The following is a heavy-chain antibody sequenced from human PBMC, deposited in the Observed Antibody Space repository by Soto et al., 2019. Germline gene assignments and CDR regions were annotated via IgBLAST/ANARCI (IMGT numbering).Heavy chain of an antibody. J-gene: IGHJ1*01. V-gene: IGHV3-21*01. D-gene: IGHD6-13*01. CDR1: GFTFSSYT. CDR3: AREMKQLVQEGFLQH. CDR2: ISTGSSYI. Sequence: PGGSLRLSCAASGFTFSSYTMHCVRQAPGKGLEWVSSISTGSSYIYYADSLKGRFTISRDNAGNSLYLQMNSLRAEDTAVYYCAREMKQLVQEGFLQHWGQGTLVTVSS.